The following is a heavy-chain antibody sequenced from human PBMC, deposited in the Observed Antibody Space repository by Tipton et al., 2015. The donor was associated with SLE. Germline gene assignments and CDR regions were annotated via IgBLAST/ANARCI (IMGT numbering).Heavy chain of an antibody. D-gene: IGHD4-23*01. J-gene: IGHJ3*01. CDR2: LDDSGHI. V-gene: IGHV4-59*02. Sequence: LRLSCTVSGASVSSHYWSWIRQPPGKGLEWIGSLDDSGHIYYNPSLRSRVTMSIDTPKSQFFLKVSFMTAADTAVYYCARRRWERHREFDVWGQGTMVTVSS. CDR1: GASVSSHY. CDR3: ARRRWERHREFDV.